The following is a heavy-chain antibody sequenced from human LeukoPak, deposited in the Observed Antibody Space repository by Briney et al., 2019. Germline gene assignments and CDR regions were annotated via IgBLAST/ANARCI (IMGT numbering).Heavy chain of an antibody. J-gene: IGHJ4*02. Sequence: PGGSLRLSCAASGFTFSSYAMSWVRQAPGEGLEWVSAISGSGGSTYYADSVKGRFTISRDNSKNTLYLQMNSLRAEDTAVYYCAKDMDYYDSSGYYEKGNFDYWGQGTLVTVSS. CDR1: GFTFSSYA. CDR2: ISGSGGST. D-gene: IGHD3-22*01. V-gene: IGHV3-23*01. CDR3: AKDMDYYDSSGYYEKGNFDY.